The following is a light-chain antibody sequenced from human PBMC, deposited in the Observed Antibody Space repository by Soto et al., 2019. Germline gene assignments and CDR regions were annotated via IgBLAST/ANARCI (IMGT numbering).Light chain of an antibody. CDR1: SSDVGYYNY. Sequence: QSARTQPRSVSGSPGQSVTISCTGTSSDVGYYNYVSWYQQHPGKAPKVMIYDVSERPSGVPDRFSGSKSGNTASLTISGLQAEDEADYYCCSYAGSPRYVFGTGTQLTVL. V-gene: IGLV2-11*01. J-gene: IGLJ1*01. CDR3: CSYAGSPRYV. CDR2: DVS.